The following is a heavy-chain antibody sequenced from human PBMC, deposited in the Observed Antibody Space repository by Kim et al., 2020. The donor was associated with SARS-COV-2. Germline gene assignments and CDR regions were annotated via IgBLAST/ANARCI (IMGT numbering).Heavy chain of an antibody. CDR3: ASGGYGSGSYFFDY. Sequence: SPSLKSRLTITKDTSKNQVVLTMTNMDPVDTATYYCASGGYGSGSYFFDYWGQGTLVTVSS. V-gene: IGHV2-5*01. D-gene: IGHD3-10*01. J-gene: IGHJ4*02.